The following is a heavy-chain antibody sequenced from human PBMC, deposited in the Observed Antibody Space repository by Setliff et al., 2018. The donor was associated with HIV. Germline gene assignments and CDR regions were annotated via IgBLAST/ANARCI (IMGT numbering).Heavy chain of an antibody. D-gene: IGHD5-18*01. CDR3: ARATSAGYSYGYRFRGAFDI. J-gene: IGHJ3*02. CDR1: GGSISSGSYY. V-gene: IGHV4-61*09. CDR2: IYTSGST. Sequence: SETLSLTCTVSGGSISSGSYYWSWIRQPAGKGLEWIGHIYTSGSTNYNPSLKSRVTISVDTSKNQFSLKLSSVAAADTAVYYCARATSAGYSYGYRFRGAFDIWGQGTMVTVSS.